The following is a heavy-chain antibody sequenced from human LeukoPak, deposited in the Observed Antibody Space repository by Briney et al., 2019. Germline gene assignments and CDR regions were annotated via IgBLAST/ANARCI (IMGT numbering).Heavy chain of an antibody. D-gene: IGHD6-19*01. J-gene: IGHJ4*02. CDR1: GGSFSGYY. CDR3: ARGHRYSSGWYVLDY. CDR2: INHSGST. V-gene: IGHV4-34*01. Sequence: PSETLSLTCALYGGSFSGYYWSWIRQPPGKGLEWIGEINHSGSTNYNPSLKSRVTISVDTSKNQFSLKLSSVTAADTAVYYCARGHRYSSGWYVLDYWGQGALVTVSS.